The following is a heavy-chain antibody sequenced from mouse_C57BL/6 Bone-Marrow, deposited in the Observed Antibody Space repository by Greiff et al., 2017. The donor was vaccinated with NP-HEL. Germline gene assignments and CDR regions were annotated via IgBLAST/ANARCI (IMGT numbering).Heavy chain of an antibody. D-gene: IGHD1-1*01. V-gene: IGHV1-69*01. J-gene: IGHJ2*01. CDR2: IDPSDSYT. CDR3: ARFYYYGSSFYFDY. CDR1: GYTFTSYW. Sequence: VQLQQSGAELAMPGASVKLSCKASGYTFTSYWMHWVKQRPGQGLEWIGEIDPSDSYTNYNQKFKGKSTLTVDKSSSTAYMQLSSLTSEDSAVYYCARFYYYGSSFYFDYWGQGTTLTVSS.